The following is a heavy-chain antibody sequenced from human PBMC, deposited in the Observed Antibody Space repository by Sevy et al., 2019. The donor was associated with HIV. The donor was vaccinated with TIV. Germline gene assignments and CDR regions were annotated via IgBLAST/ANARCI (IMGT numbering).Heavy chain of an antibody. J-gene: IGHJ4*02. CDR1: GGSISSYY. Sequence: SDTLSLTCTVSGGSISSYYWSWIRQPPGKGLEWIGYIYYSGSTNYNPSLKSRVTISVDTSKNQFSLKLSSVTAADTAVYYCARRHGDYWGQGTLVTVSS. V-gene: IGHV4-59*13. CDR3: ARRHGDY. CDR2: IYYSGST.